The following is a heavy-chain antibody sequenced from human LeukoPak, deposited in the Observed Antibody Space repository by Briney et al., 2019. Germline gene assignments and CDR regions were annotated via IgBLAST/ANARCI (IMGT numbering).Heavy chain of an antibody. CDR1: GFSFSGSA. J-gene: IGHJ4*02. D-gene: IGHD3-10*01. Sequence: GGSLRLSCAASGFSFSGSALHWVRQASGKGLEWVGRIRSTANGYATAYAASVKGRFTISRDDSKNTAYLQMDSLKTEDTAVYYCTGNYYGSGSYADFDYWGQGTLVTISS. V-gene: IGHV3-73*01. CDR3: TGNYYGSGSYADFDY. CDR2: IRSTANGYAT.